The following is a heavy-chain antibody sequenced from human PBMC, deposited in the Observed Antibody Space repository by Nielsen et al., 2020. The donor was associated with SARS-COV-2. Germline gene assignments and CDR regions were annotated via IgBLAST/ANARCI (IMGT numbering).Heavy chain of an antibody. Sequence: WIRQPPRKGLEWIGYIYYSGSTYYNPSLKSRVTISVDTSKNQFSLKLSSVTAADTAVYYCARETAMVRGVTTRTYYYYGMDVWGQGTTVTVSS. CDR2: IYYSGST. J-gene: IGHJ6*02. V-gene: IGHV4-31*02. CDR3: ARETAMVRGVTTRTYYYYGMDV. D-gene: IGHD3-10*01.